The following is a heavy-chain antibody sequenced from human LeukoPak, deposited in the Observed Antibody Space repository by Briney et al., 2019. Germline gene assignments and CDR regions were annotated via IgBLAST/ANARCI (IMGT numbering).Heavy chain of an antibody. CDR3: ARHRVAATILDLSF. J-gene: IGHJ4*02. V-gene: IGHV4-39*01. CDR1: GGSISSDSYY. CDR2: ISYSGRT. Sequence: PSETLSLTCTVSGGSISSDSYYWGWIRQPPGKGLEWIGTISYSGRTNYNPSLKSRITVSVDTSKNQLSLNLSSVTAADTAVYYCARHRVAATILDLSFWGQGTLVTVSS. D-gene: IGHD2-15*01.